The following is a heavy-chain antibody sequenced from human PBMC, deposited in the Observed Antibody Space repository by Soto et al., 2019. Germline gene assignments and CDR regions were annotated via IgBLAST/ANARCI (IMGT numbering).Heavy chain of an antibody. CDR3: EKNYRDRRGHFDF. CDR2: ISNSGGNT. V-gene: IGHV3-23*01. J-gene: IGHJ4*02. D-gene: IGHD4-17*01. Sequence: PGGSLRLSCAASGVTFSGYAVSWVRRAPGKGLEWVSFISNSGGNTYYADSVRGRFAISRDNSKNTDYLQMNSLRAEDTALYYYEKNYRDRRGHFDFWGQGTLVTVSS. CDR1: GVTFSGYA.